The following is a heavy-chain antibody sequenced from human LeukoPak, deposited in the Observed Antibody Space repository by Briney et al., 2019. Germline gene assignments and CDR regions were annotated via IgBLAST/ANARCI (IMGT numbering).Heavy chain of an antibody. V-gene: IGHV3-7*03. CDR2: MNLDGSET. Sequence: GGSLRLSCAASEFSFSLFWMSWVRQAPGKGLEWVAKMNLDGSETYYVDSVKGRFTISRDNAKNTLYLQMSSLRAEDTAVYYCAKDRGAAAGTFDYWGQGTLVTVSS. J-gene: IGHJ4*02. D-gene: IGHD6-13*01. CDR1: EFSFSLFW. CDR3: AKDRGAAAGTFDY.